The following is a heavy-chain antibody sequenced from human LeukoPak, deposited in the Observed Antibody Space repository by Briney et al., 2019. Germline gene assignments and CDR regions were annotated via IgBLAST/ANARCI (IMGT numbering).Heavy chain of an antibody. Sequence: SETLSLTCTVSGGSISSYYWSWIRQPPGKGLEWIGYIYYSGSTNYNPSLKSRVTISVDTSKNQFSLKLSSVTAADTAVYYCARDYYGSGSFYYYSMDVWGQGTTVTVSS. V-gene: IGHV4-59*01. D-gene: IGHD3-10*01. CDR2: IYYSGST. CDR3: ARDYYGSGSFYYYSMDV. J-gene: IGHJ6*02. CDR1: GGSISSYY.